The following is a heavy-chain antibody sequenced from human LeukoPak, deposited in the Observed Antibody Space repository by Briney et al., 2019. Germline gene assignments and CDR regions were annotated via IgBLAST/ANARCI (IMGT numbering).Heavy chain of an antibody. Sequence: PSETLSLTCTVSGGSISSSSYYWGWIRQPPGKGLEWIGSIYCSGNTYYSPSHKSRVAISLDTDKSQFSLRLTSVTAADTAVYYCARDWQQLAYFDYWGQGTLVTVSS. CDR3: ARDWQQLAYFDY. CDR1: GGSISSSSYY. J-gene: IGHJ4*02. V-gene: IGHV4-39*07. CDR2: IYCSGNT. D-gene: IGHD6-13*01.